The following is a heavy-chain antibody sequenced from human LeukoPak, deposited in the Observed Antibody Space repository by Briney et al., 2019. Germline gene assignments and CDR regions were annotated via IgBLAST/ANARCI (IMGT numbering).Heavy chain of an antibody. CDR2: IRSKVYGGTP. CDR3: TRDQTPYY. V-gene: IGHV3-49*04. J-gene: IGHJ4*02. CDR1: GFTFGNYA. Sequence: PGGSLRLSCTASGFTFGNYAMTWVRQAPGKGLEWVGFIRSKVYGGTPEYAASVKDRFTISRDDSKGIAYLQMNSLKTEDTAVYYCTRDQTPYYWGQGTLVTVSS.